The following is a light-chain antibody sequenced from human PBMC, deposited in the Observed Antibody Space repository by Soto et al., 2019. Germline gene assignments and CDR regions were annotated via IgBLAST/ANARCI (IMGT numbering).Light chain of an antibody. J-gene: IGKJ1*01. V-gene: IGKV3-20*01. CDR3: QQYGSPWT. CDR1: QSVRSSY. CDR2: GAS. Sequence: EIVLTQSPGTLSLSPGERATLSCRASQSVRSSYLAWYQQKPGQAPRLLIYGASGRATGIPDRFSGSGSGTDFTLTISRLEPEDFAVYYCQQYGSPWTFGQGTKVEIK.